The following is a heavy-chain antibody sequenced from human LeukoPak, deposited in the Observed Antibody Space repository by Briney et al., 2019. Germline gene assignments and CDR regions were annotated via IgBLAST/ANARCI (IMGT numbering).Heavy chain of an antibody. CDR1: GSTFSSCG. J-gene: IGHJ4*02. CDR3: ARDISGYCDY. Sequence: GGSLRLSCAASGSTFSSCGIHWVRQPPGKGLEWVAAIWYDGSNKYFADSVKGRFTISRDNSKNTLYLQMNSLRAEDTAVYYCARDISGYCDYWGQGTLVTVSS. CDR2: IWYDGSNK. V-gene: IGHV3-33*01. D-gene: IGHD3-22*01.